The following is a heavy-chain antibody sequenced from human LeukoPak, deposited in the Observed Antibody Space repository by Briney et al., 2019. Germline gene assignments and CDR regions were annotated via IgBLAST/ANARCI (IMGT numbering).Heavy chain of an antibody. D-gene: IGHD3-22*01. CDR1: GFTFSSYS. J-gene: IGHJ4*02. CDR2: ISSSSSYI. Sequence: GGSLRLSCAASGFTFSSYSMNWVRQAPGKGREGGSSISSSSSYIYYADSVKGRFTISRDNANNSLYLQMNSLRAEDTAVYYCARALYYYDSSGYQPFDYWGQGTLVTVSS. V-gene: IGHV3-21*01. CDR3: ARALYYYDSSGYQPFDY.